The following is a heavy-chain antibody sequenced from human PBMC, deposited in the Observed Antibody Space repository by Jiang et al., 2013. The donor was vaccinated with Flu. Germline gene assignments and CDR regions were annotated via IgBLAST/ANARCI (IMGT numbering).Heavy chain of an antibody. D-gene: IGHD3-9*01. J-gene: IGHJ4*02. Sequence: SLSTSGMCVSWIRQPPGKALEWLALIDWDDDKYYSTSLKTRLTISKDTSKNQVVLTMTNMDPVDTATYYCARIRDDIPDYWGQGTLVTVSS. V-gene: IGHV2-70*01. CDR1: SLSTSGMC. CDR3: ARIRDDIPDY. CDR2: IDWDDDK.